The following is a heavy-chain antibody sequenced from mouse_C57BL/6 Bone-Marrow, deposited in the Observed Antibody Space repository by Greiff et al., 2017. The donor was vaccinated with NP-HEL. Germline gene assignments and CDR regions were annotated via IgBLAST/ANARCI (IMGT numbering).Heavy chain of an antibody. J-gene: IGHJ1*03. D-gene: IGHD1-1*01. CDR3: ARSDYYGSSYRYCDV. Sequence: QVQLKQPGAELVKPGASVKLSCKASGYTFTSYWMHWVKQRPGQGLEWIGMIHPNSGSTNYNEKFKSKATLTVDKSSSTAYMQLSSLTSEDSAVYYCARSDYYGSSYRYCDVWGTGTTVTVSS. V-gene: IGHV1-64*01. CDR1: GYTFTSYW. CDR2: IHPNSGST.